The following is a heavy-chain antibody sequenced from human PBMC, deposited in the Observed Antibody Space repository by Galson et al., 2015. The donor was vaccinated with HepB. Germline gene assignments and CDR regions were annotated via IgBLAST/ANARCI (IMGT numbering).Heavy chain of an antibody. CDR1: GGTFSSHA. J-gene: IGHJ6*02. CDR2: IIPIFGTA. D-gene: IGHD5-24*01. V-gene: IGHV1-69*06. CDR3: TRAAGEMATIKEGDLYYGMDV. Sequence: QSGAEVKKPGESLKISCKASGGTFSSHAISWVRQAPGQGLQWMGGIIPIFGTANYAQKFQGRVTITADRSTSTAYMEVSSLSFEDTAVYYCTRAAGEMATIKEGDLYYGMDVWGQGTTVTVSS.